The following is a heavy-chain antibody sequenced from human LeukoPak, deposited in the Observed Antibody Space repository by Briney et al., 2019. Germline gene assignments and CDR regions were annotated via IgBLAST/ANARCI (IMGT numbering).Heavy chain of an antibody. CDR2: IYYSGST. Sequence: PSETLSLTCTVSGGSISSYYWSWIRQPPGKGREGIGYIYYSGSTNYNPSLKSRVTISVDTSKNQFSLKLSSVTAADTAVYYCARRYDSSGYWNWFDPWGQGTLVTVSS. J-gene: IGHJ5*02. CDR1: GGSISSYY. V-gene: IGHV4-59*08. D-gene: IGHD3-22*01. CDR3: ARRYDSSGYWNWFDP.